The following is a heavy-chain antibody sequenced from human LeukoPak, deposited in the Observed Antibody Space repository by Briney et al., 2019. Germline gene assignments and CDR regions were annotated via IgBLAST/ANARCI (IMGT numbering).Heavy chain of an antibody. Sequence: PGGSLRLSCAASGFTFSSYGMHWVRQAPGKGLEWVAVISYDGSDKYYADSVKGRFTISRDDSKSTLYVQMNSLRAEDTAVYYCARPRDGYTRGAFDYWGQGTLVTVSS. V-gene: IGHV3-30*03. D-gene: IGHD5-24*01. J-gene: IGHJ4*02. CDR2: ISYDGSDK. CDR3: ARPRDGYTRGAFDY. CDR1: GFTFSSYG.